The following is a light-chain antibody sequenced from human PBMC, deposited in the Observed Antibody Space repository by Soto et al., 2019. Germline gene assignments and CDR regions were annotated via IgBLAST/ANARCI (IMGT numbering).Light chain of an antibody. Sequence: QLVLTQPPSVSGAPGQRVTISCTGGSSNIGAGFDVHWYRQLPGAAPELLIYGNTNRPSGVPDRFSGSNSGTSASLAITGLQPEDEADYYCQSYDSTLYVVFGGGTKLTVL. CDR1: SSNIGAGFD. CDR2: GNT. J-gene: IGLJ2*01. V-gene: IGLV1-40*01. CDR3: QSYDSTLYVV.